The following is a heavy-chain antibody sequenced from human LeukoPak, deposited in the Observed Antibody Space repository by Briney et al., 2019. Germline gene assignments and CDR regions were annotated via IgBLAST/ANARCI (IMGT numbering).Heavy chain of an antibody. J-gene: IGHJ5*02. CDR1: GGSISSYY. Sequence: SETLSLTCTVSGGSISSYYWSWIRQPAGKGLEWTGRIYTSGSTNYNPSLKSRVTMSVDTSKNQFSLKLSSVTAADTAVYYCAKQQLVLGWFDPWGQGTLVTVSS. CDR2: IYTSGST. V-gene: IGHV4-4*07. CDR3: AKQQLVLGWFDP. D-gene: IGHD6-13*01.